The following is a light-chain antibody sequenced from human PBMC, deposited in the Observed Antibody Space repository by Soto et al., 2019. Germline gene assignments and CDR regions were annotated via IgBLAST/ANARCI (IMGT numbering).Light chain of an antibody. CDR1: QSVSSSY. CDR2: GAS. Sequence: DIVLTQSPGTLSLSPGERATLSCMSSQSVSSSYLAWYQQKPGQAPRLLIYGASSRATGIPDRFSGSGSGTDCTLTISRLEPEDFAVYHCQQYGSSTWTFGQGTKVDIK. J-gene: IGKJ1*01. CDR3: QQYGSSTWT. V-gene: IGKV3-20*01.